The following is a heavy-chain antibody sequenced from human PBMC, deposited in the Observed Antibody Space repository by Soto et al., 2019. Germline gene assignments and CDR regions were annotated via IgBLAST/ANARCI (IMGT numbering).Heavy chain of an antibody. J-gene: IGHJ6*02. CDR3: ARDRCSSTSCYVAWV. D-gene: IGHD2-2*01. CDR1: GYTFTGYY. Sequence: VASVKVSCKASGYTFTGYYMHWVRQAPGQGLEWMGWINPNSGGTNYAQKFQGRVTMTRDTSISTAYMELSRLRSDDTAVYYCARDRCSSTSCYVAWVWGQGTTVTVSS. CDR2: INPNSGGT. V-gene: IGHV1-2*02.